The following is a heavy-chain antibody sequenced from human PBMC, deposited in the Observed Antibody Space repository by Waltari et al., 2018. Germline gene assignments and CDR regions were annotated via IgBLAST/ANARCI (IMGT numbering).Heavy chain of an antibody. CDR2: INPKNGGT. D-gene: IGHD2-21*01. J-gene: IGHJ4*02. CDR3: ASGGSVSDGGDCCPKY. CDR1: GYTFIDYY. Sequence: QVQLVQSGAEVKKPGASVRVSCKASGYTFIDYYMHWMRQAPGQGLECMGRINPKNGGTDYARKFQGRVIMTRDTFISTAYMELRSLRSDDTAVYYCASGGSVSDGGDCCPKYWGQGTRVTVSS. V-gene: IGHV1-2*06.